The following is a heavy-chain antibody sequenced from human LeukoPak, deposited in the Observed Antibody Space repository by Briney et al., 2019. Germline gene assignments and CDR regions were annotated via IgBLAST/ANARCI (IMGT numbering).Heavy chain of an antibody. V-gene: IGHV3-30*18. CDR3: AKHPDAYGDYLPFDY. D-gene: IGHD4-17*01. Sequence: GRSLRLSCAASGFTFSSYGMHWVRQAPGKGLEWVAVISYDGSNKYYADSVKGRFTISRDNSKNTLYLQMNSLRAEDTAVYYCAKHPDAYGDYLPFDYWGPGTLVTLS. J-gene: IGHJ4*02. CDR1: GFTFSSYG. CDR2: ISYDGSNK.